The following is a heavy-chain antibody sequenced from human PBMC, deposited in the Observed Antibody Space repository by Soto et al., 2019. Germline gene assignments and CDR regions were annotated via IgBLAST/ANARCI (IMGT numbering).Heavy chain of an antibody. Sequence: GGSLRLSCAASGFTFSSYAMHWVRQAPGKGLGWVAVISYDGSNKYYADSVKGRFTISRDNSKNTLYLQMSSLRAEDTAVYYCARDSSSGLFLDYYYGMDVWGQGTTVTVSS. CDR3: ARDSSSGLFLDYYYGMDV. J-gene: IGHJ6*02. CDR1: GFTFSSYA. CDR2: ISYDGSNK. D-gene: IGHD6-6*01. V-gene: IGHV3-30-3*01.